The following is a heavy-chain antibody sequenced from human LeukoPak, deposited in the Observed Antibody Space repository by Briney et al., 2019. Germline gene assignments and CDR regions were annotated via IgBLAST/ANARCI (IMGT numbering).Heavy chain of an antibody. D-gene: IGHD3-22*01. V-gene: IGHV3-20*01. Sequence: GGSLRLSCAASGFTFDDYGMSWVRQAAGKGLEWVSRINWNGGSTGYADSVKGRFTISRDNAKNSLYLQMNSLRAEDTALYHCARDHYYYDSSGYYGSDYWGQGTLVTVSS. CDR3: ARDHYYYDSSGYYGSDY. J-gene: IGHJ4*02. CDR2: INWNGGST. CDR1: GFTFDDYG.